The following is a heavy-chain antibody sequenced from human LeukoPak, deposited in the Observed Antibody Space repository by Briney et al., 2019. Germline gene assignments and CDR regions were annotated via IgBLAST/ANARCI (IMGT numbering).Heavy chain of an antibody. CDR1: GFTFSSYG. CDR2: ISSSSSYI. D-gene: IGHD3-3*01. CDR3: ASDFGVVILDY. V-gene: IGHV3-21*01. J-gene: IGHJ4*02. Sequence: GGSLRLSCAASGFTFSSYGMHWVRQAPGKGLEWVSSISSSSSYIYYADSVKGRFTISRDNAKNSLYLQMNSLRAEDTAVYYCASDFGVVILDYWGQGTLVTVSS.